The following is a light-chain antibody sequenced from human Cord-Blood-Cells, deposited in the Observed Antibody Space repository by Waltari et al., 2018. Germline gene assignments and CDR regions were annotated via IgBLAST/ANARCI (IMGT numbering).Light chain of an antibody. V-gene: IGKV1-5*01. CDR1: QSISSW. J-gene: IGKJ1*01. CDR2: DAS. CDR3: QQYNSYWT. Sequence: DIQMTQSPSTLSASVGDRVTITCRASQSISSWLAWYQQKPGKATKLLIYDASSLESGVPSRFSGSGSGTEFTLTISSLQPDDFATYYCQQYNSYWTFSQGTKVEIK.